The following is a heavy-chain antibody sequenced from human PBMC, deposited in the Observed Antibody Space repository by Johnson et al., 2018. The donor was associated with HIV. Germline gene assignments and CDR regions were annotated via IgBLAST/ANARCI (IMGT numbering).Heavy chain of an antibody. CDR2: ISGSAIST. J-gene: IGHJ3*02. V-gene: IGHV3-23*04. CDR1: GFTFSSYA. CDR3: ARESTATRGDAFDI. D-gene: IGHD4-17*01. Sequence: VQLVESGGDLVQPGGSLRLSCAASGFTFSSYAMSWVRQAPGKGLEWVSAISGSAISTYYADSVKGRFTISRDNSKSTLYLQMNTLRAEDMAVYYCARESTATRGDAFDIWGQGTMVTVSS.